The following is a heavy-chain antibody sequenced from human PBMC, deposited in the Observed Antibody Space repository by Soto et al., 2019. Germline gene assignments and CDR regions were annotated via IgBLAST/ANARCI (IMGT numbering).Heavy chain of an antibody. V-gene: IGHV4-4*02. CDR3: ALPSTNDFDY. CDR1: GDSINSNNW. D-gene: IGHD1-1*01. Sequence: QVQLQESGPGLVKPSGTLSLTCAVSGDSINSNNWWSWVRQPPGKGLEWIGEIYHSGSTNYKPSPESRVTMSRDNSRNPFSLSLSSVTAADTAVYYCALPSTNDFDYWGQGTLVTVSS. J-gene: IGHJ4*02. CDR2: IYHSGST.